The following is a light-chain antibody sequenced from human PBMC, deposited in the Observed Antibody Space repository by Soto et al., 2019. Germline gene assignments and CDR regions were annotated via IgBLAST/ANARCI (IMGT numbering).Light chain of an antibody. Sequence: DIQMTQSPSTLSASVGDRVTITCRAGQSISSWLAWYQQKPGKAPKLLIYKASSLESGVPSRFIGSGSGTEFTLTISSLQPDDFATYYCQQYNSYPALPFGGGTKVEIK. J-gene: IGKJ4*01. CDR1: QSISSW. CDR2: KAS. V-gene: IGKV1-5*03. CDR3: QQYNSYPALP.